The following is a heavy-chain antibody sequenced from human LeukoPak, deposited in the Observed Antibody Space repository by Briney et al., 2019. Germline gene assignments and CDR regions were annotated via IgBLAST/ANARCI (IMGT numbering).Heavy chain of an antibody. CDR1: GFTFSSYA. CDR2: ITGSGLST. D-gene: IGHD3-10*01. V-gene: IGHV3-23*01. Sequence: PGGSLRLSCAASGFTFSSYAMTWVRQAPGKGLEWVSPITGSGLSTYYPDSVKGRYPISRDNTENSLYLQMNSLGVEDRAIYYCAKTGRFGETHFDYGGRGTLVTVSS. CDR3: AKTGRFGETHFDY. J-gene: IGHJ4*02.